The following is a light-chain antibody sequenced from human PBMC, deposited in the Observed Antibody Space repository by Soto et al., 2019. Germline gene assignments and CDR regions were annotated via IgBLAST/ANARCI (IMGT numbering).Light chain of an antibody. CDR2: EVS. CDR1: RTDAGGYNY. V-gene: IGLV2-14*01. J-gene: IGLJ3*02. Sequence: QSALTQPASMSGSPGQSITISCTGTRTDAGGYNYVSWYQQHPAKVPKLLIYEVSNRPSGVSNRFSGSKSGSTASLTISGLQPEDESDYYCSSYTRSNTWVFGGGTKVTVL. CDR3: SSYTRSNTWV.